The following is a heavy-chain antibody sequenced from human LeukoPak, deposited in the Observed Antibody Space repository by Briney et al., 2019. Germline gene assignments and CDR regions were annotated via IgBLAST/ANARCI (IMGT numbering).Heavy chain of an antibody. Sequence: SETLSLTCAVYGGSFSGYYWRWIRQPPGKGLEWIGEINHSGSTNYNPSLKSRVTMSVDTSKNQFSLKLSAVTAADTAVYYCARGLYDFWSGYYSPPLGYWGQGTLVTVSS. CDR2: INHSGST. J-gene: IGHJ4*02. D-gene: IGHD3-3*01. V-gene: IGHV4-34*01. CDR1: GGSFSGYY. CDR3: ARGLYDFWSGYYSPPLGY.